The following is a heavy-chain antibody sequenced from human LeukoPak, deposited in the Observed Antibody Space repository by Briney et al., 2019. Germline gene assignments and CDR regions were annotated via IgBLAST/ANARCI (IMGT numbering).Heavy chain of an antibody. J-gene: IGHJ5*02. Sequence: GGSLRLSCTASGFPFSSFSMTWVRQTPEKGLEWVASISLDGRETFYVDSVKGRFTISRDNAQNSLHLQMSSLRAEDTAVYYCARVTIFGVYIRSNWFDPWGQGTLVTVSS. D-gene: IGHD3-3*01. CDR1: GFPFSSFS. V-gene: IGHV3-7*01. CDR3: ARVTIFGVYIRSNWFDP. CDR2: ISLDGRET.